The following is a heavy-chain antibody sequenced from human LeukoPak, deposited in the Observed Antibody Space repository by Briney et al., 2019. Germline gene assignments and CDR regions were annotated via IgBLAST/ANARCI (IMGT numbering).Heavy chain of an antibody. V-gene: IGHV3-23*01. J-gene: IGHJ4*02. CDR2: IGGSGGST. CDR3: AKVRWELLRYFDY. D-gene: IGHD1-26*01. CDR1: GFSFSTYG. Sequence: GGSLRLSCAASGFSFSTYGMGWVRQAPGKGLEWVSVIGGSGGSTYYADSVKGRFTIPRDNSKNTLYLQMNSLTAEDTAVYYCAKVRWELLRYFDYWGQGTLVTVSS.